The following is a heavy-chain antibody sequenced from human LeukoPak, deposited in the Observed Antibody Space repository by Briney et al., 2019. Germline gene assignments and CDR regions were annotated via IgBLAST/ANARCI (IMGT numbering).Heavy chain of an antibody. CDR1: GYTFTGYY. CDR3: ASTRGRVVPAATHYFDY. CDR2: INPNSGGT. J-gene: IGHJ4*02. V-gene: IGHV1-2*02. D-gene: IGHD2-2*01. Sequence: ASVKVSCKASGYTFTGYYMHWVRQAPGQGLEWMGWINPNSGGTNYAQKFQGRVTMTRDTSISTAYMELSRLRSDDTAVYYCASTRGRVVPAATHYFDYWGQGTLVTVSS.